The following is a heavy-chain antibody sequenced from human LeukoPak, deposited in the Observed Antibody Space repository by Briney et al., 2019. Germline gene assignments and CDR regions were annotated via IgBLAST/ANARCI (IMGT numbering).Heavy chain of an antibody. J-gene: IGHJ4*02. D-gene: IGHD1-26*01. CDR3: ARGSFKVVGATERFDYYFDY. CDR1: GYTFTGNY. Sequence: ASVKVSCKASGYTFTGNYMHWVRQAPGQGLEWMGWINPNSGGTNYAQKFQGRVTMTRDTSISTAYMELSRLRSDDTAVYYCARGSFKVVGATERFDYYFDYWGQGTLVTVSS. CDR2: INPNSGGT. V-gene: IGHV1-2*02.